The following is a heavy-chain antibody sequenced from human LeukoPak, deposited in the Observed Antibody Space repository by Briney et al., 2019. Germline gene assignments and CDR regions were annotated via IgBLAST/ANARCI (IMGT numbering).Heavy chain of an antibody. CDR1: GYTFTSYG. J-gene: IGHJ3*02. CDR2: ISTYNGKR. Sequence: ASVKVSCKASGYTFTSYGIGWVGQAPGQGLEWMGWISTYNGKRNYAQKFQDRVTMTTDTSTSTAYMELRSLRSDDTAIYHCAKNYYYDNTGYWGAFDIWSQGTMVTVSS. D-gene: IGHD3-22*01. CDR3: AKNYYYDNTGYWGAFDI. V-gene: IGHV1-18*01.